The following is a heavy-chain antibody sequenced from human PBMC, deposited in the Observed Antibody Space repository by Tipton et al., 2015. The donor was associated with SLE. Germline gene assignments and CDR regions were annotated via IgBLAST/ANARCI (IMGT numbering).Heavy chain of an antibody. J-gene: IGHJ4*02. D-gene: IGHD5-12*01. Sequence: TLSLTCIVSGGSISSGTEYWGWIRQPPGKGLEWIGSIFYTGSTYYNPSLKSRVSFSIDTSKNQFSLKLNSVTAADTAVYYCARRHYSGPFDNWGQGTLVTVST. V-gene: IGHV4-39*07. CDR2: IFYTGST. CDR1: GGSISSGTEY. CDR3: ARRHYSGPFDN.